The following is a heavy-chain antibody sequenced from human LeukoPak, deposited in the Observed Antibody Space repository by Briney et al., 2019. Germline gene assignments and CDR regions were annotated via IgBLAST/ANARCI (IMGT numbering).Heavy chain of an antibody. CDR3: ARARVTTYRPTDAFDI. D-gene: IGHD1-1*01. V-gene: IGHV1-18*01. CDR1: GYSFTTHG. J-gene: IGHJ3*02. CDR2: ISTYNGDT. Sequence: ASVKVSCKASGYSFTTHGVTWVRQAPGQGLEWMGWISTYNGDTKYAQNLQGRVTMTTETSTSTAYMDLRSLTSDGTGVYYCARARVTTYRPTDAFDIWGQGTMVTVPS.